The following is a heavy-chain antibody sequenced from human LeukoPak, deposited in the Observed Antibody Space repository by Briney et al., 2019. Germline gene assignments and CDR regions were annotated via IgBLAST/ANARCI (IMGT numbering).Heavy chain of an antibody. J-gene: IGHJ4*02. Sequence: PGGSLRLSCAASGFTFSSYSMSWIRQAPGKGLEWVSYISSSGSTIYYADSVKGRFTISRDNAKNSLYLQMNSLRAEDTAVYYCARVKSRVVITQTYFDYWGQGTLVTVSS. CDR2: ISSSGSTI. V-gene: IGHV3-48*04. CDR1: GFTFSSYS. D-gene: IGHD3-22*01. CDR3: ARVKSRVVITQTYFDY.